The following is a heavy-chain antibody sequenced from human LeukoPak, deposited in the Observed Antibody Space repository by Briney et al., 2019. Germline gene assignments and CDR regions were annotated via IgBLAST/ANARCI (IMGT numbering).Heavy chain of an antibody. CDR3: AKGGASLFDY. CDR1: GFIFSSYW. V-gene: IGHV3-74*01. Sequence: GSLRLSCAASGFIFSSYWMHWVRQAPGKGLVWVSRIKSDGTSTNYADSVKGRFTISRDNAKNTLHLQMNSLRADDTAVYYCAKGGASLFDYWGQGTLVTVSS. D-gene: IGHD1-26*01. J-gene: IGHJ4*02. CDR2: IKSDGTST.